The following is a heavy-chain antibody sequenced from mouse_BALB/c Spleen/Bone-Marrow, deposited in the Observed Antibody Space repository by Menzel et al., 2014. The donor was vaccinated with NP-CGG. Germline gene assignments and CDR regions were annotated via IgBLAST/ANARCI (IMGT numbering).Heavy chain of an antibody. CDR3: ARGDYDYAMDY. D-gene: IGHD2-4*01. V-gene: IGHV2-9*02. CDR2: IWAGGTT. J-gene: IGHJ4*01. Sequence: VQLQQSGPGLVAPSQSLSIPCTVSGFSLPRFGVHWVRQPPGKGLEWLGIIWAGGTTNYSSALMSRLSISKDNSKSQVFLKMNSLQTDDTAMYYCARGDYDYAMDYWGQGTSVTVSS. CDR1: GFSLPRFG.